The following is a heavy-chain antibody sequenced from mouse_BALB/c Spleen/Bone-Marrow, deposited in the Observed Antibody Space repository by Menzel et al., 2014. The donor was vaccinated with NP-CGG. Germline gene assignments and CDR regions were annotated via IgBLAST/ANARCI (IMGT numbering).Heavy chain of an antibody. CDR2: IISGGST. CDR3: ARGGYYYFDS. J-gene: IGHJ2*01. D-gene: IGHD1-2*01. V-gene: IGHV5-6-5*01. Sequence: EVKVVESGGGLVEPGGSLKLSCAASGFTFSSYAMSWVRQTPEKRLEWVASIISGGSTYYPDSVKGRFPISRDNARNILYLQMSSLRSEDTAMYYCARGGYYYFDSWGQGTTLTVSS. CDR1: GFTFSSYA.